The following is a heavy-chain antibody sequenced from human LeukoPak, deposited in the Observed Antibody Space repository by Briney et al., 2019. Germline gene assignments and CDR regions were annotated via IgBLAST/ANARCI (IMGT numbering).Heavy chain of an antibody. V-gene: IGHV1-2*02. Sequence: GASVKVSCKASGYTFTGYYLHWVRQAPGQGLEWMGWINPNSGGTNFAQNFQGRVTMTRDTSTRTAYMDLSRLRSDDTAVYYCARGEYYSDSSGYLEYFHLWGQGTLVTVSS. D-gene: IGHD3-22*01. CDR2: INPNSGGT. J-gene: IGHJ1*01. CDR3: ARGEYYSDSSGYLEYFHL. CDR1: GYTFTGYY.